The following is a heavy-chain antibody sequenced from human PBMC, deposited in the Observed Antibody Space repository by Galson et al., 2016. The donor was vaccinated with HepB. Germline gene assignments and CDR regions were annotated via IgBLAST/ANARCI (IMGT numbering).Heavy chain of an antibody. V-gene: IGHV3-33*01. CDR3: ARDSEGGPNDFDY. Sequence: SLRLSCAASGFSVSRSGMHWVRQAPGKGLEWVAIIWDNGRNKQYTDSVKGRFTISSDSSENRVYLQMNSLSAEDTAVYYCARDSEGGPNDFDYWGQGTLVTVSP. J-gene: IGHJ4*02. D-gene: IGHD1-26*01. CDR2: IWDNGRNK. CDR1: GFSVSRSG.